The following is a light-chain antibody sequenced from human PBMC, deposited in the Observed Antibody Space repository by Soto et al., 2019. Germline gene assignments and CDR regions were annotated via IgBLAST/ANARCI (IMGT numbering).Light chain of an antibody. Sequence: DFQMTQSPSTLSASVGDRVTITCRASQTISSWLAWYQQKPGKAPRLLIYKASTLKSGVPSRFSGSGSGTEFTLTISSLQPGDFATYYCQHYNSYSEAFGQGTKVDIK. CDR1: QTISSW. V-gene: IGKV1-5*03. CDR3: QHYNSYSEA. CDR2: KAS. J-gene: IGKJ1*01.